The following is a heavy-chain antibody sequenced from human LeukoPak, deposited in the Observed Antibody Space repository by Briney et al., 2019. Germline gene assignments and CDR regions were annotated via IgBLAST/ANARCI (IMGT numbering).Heavy chain of an antibody. CDR3: VSHSDTLTSYSLDY. J-gene: IGHJ4*02. D-gene: IGHD3-9*01. CDR1: GFTVSSNY. Sequence: GGSLRLSCVASGFTVSSNYMSWVRQAQGKGLEWDSILHSGGNRYYADSVKGRFTISSDNSKNTLSLQMNSLRAEDTAVYYCVSHSDTLTSYSLDYWGQGTLVTVSS. V-gene: IGHV3-53*01. CDR2: LHSGGNR.